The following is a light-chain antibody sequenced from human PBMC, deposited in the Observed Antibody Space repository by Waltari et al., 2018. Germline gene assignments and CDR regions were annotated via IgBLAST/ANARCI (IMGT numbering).Light chain of an antibody. Sequence: EIVLTQSPGTLSLSPGERANLSCRASPSLSSSYLAWYQQKPGQAPRLLIYGASSRATGIPDRFSVSGSGTDVNLTISRVEPEDFAVYYCQQYGSSPRQFGQGTKVEIK. CDR3: QQYGSSPRQ. J-gene: IGKJ1*01. CDR1: PSLSSSY. CDR2: GAS. V-gene: IGKV3-20*01.